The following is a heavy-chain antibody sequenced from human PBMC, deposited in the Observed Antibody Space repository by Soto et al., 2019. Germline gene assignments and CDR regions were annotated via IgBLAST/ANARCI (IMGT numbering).Heavy chain of an antibody. CDR2: ISYDGSNT. V-gene: IGHV3-30*18. D-gene: IGHD6-19*01. CDR1: GFTFSSYG. CDR3: AKLAVAGTFDY. J-gene: IGHJ4*02. Sequence: GGSLRLSCAASGFTFSSYGMHWVRQAPGKGLGWVAVISYDGSNTYYADSVKGRFTISRDNSKNTLYMQMNSLRAEDTAVYYCAKLAVAGTFDYWGQGTLVTVSS.